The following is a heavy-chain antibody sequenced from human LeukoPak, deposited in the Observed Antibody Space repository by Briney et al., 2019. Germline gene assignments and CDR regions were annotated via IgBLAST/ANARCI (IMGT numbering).Heavy chain of an antibody. Sequence: SETLSLXCTVSGGSISSSSYYWGWNRQPPGKGLEWIGSIFYSGSTYYNPSLKSRVTISVDTSKNQFSLKLSSVTAADTAVYFCATGVVGTTYYFDNWGQGTLVTVSS. D-gene: IGHD1-26*01. CDR1: GGSISSSSYY. CDR3: ATGVVGTTYYFDN. J-gene: IGHJ4*02. V-gene: IGHV4-39*01. CDR2: IFYSGST.